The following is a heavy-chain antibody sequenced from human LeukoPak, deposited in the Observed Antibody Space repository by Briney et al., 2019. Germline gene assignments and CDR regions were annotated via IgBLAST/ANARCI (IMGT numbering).Heavy chain of an antibody. CDR1: GGXISSYY. CDR2: IYYSGST. J-gene: IGHJ5*02. V-gene: IGHV4-59*01. CDR3: ARGGQTRVYNWFDP. Sequence: SETLSLTCSVSGGXISSYYCSWIRQPPGRGLEWIGDIYYSGSTNYNPSFKSRVTISVDTSRNKFSLKLSSVTAADTAVYYCARGGQTRVYNWFDPWGQGTLVTVSS.